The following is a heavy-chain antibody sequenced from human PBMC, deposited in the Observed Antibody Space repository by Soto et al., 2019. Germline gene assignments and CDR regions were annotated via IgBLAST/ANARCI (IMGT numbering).Heavy chain of an antibody. CDR1: GFTFSSAW. CDR2: IKNKYDGGTI. Sequence: GGSLRLSCAASGFTFSSAWMSWVRQASGKGLEWVGRIKNKYDGGTIDYAAPVEGRFTISREDSKNTLYLQMNSLKTEDTAVYYCATVFRSSNFNYWGQGTLVTVSS. D-gene: IGHD3-10*02. CDR3: ATVFRSSNFNY. J-gene: IGHJ4*02. V-gene: IGHV3-15*01.